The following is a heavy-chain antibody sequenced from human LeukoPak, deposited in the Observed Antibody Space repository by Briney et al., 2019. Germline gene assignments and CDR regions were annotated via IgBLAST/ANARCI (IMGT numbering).Heavy chain of an antibody. J-gene: IGHJ3*02. CDR2: FDPEDGET. CDR3: ATDAPEGLRDAFDI. Sequence: GASVKVSCKVSGYTLTELSMHWVRQAPGKGLEWMGGFDPEDGETIYAQKFQGRVTMTEDTSTDTAYMELSSLRSEDTAVYYCATDAPEGLRDAFDIWGQGTMVTVSS. V-gene: IGHV1-24*01. CDR1: GYTLTELS.